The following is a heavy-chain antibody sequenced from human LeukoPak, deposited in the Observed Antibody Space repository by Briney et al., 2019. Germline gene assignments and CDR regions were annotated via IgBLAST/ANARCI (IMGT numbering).Heavy chain of an antibody. CDR1: GGSFSGYY. Sequence: SETLSLTCAVYGGSFSGYYWSWIRQPPGKGLEWIGYIYYSGSTYYNPSLKSRVTISVDTSKNQFSLKLSSVTAADTAVYYCARDLYDFWSGSNLNWFDPWGQGTLVTVSS. CDR3: ARDLYDFWSGSNLNWFDP. CDR2: IYYSGST. V-gene: IGHV4-30-4*08. D-gene: IGHD3-3*01. J-gene: IGHJ5*02.